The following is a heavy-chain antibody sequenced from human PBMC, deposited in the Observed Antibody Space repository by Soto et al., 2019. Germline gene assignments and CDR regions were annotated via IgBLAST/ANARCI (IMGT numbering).Heavy chain of an antibody. J-gene: IGHJ4*02. V-gene: IGHV4-59*08. CDR1: GGSISSYY. CDR2: IYYSGST. D-gene: IGHD5-18*01. CDR3: ARRYGSCFDY. Sequence: SETLSLTCTVSGGSISSYYWSWIRQPPGKGLEWIGYIYYSGSTNYNPSLKSRVTISADTSKNQFSLKLSSVTAADTAMYYCARRYGSCFDYWGQGTLVTVSS.